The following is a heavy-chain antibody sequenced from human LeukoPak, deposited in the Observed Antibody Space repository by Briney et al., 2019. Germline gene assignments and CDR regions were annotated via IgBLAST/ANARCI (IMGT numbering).Heavy chain of an antibody. CDR2: INHSGST. V-gene: IGHV4-34*01. D-gene: IGHD3-10*01. Sequence: SETLSLTCSVSGGSISNYYWSWIRQPPGKGLEWIGEINHSGSTNYNPSLKSRVTISVDTSKNQFSLKLSSVTAADTAVYYCARAPPPYGSGSYIPSHFDYWGQGTLVTVSS. CDR3: ARAPPPYGSGSYIPSHFDY. J-gene: IGHJ4*02. CDR1: GGSISNYY.